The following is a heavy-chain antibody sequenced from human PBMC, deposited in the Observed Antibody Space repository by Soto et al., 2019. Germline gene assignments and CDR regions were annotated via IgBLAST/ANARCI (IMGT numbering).Heavy chain of an antibody. CDR1: GGSISSGGYS. CDR3: ARAHRPLLWFGELLYGSAFDI. J-gene: IGHJ3*02. D-gene: IGHD3-10*01. V-gene: IGHV4-30-2*01. Sequence: SETMYITSAFSGGSISSGGYSWIWIRQPPGNCIEWIGYIYHSGSTYYNPSLKSRVTISVDRSKNQFSLKLSSVTAADTAVYYCARAHRPLLWFGELLYGSAFDIWGQGTMVTVSS. CDR2: IYHSGST.